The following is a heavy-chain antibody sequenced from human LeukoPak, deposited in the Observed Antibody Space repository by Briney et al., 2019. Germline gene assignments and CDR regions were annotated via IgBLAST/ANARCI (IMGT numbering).Heavy chain of an antibody. D-gene: IGHD5-18*01. CDR1: GFTFSSYG. J-gene: IGHJ4*02. Sequence: GGSLRLSCAASGFTFSSYGMHWVRQAPGKGLEWVAVISYDGSNKYYADSVKGRLTISRDNSKNTLYLQMNSLRAEDTAVYYCAKDRGYSYGIGYYFDYWGQGTLVTVSS. CDR3: AKDRGYSYGIGYYFDY. V-gene: IGHV3-30*18. CDR2: ISYDGSNK.